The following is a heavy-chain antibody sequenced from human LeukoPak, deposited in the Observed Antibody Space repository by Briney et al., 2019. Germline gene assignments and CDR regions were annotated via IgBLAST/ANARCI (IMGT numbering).Heavy chain of an antibody. D-gene: IGHD2-21*02. J-gene: IGHJ4*02. Sequence: GGSLRLSCAASGFSVSASYMSWVRQAPGKGLESVSVISNEGATYYADSVRGRFFISRDNSKNTLSLQMNSLRVEGTAVYYCAKDGDWAFDHWAQGTLVSVSS. V-gene: IGHV3-53*05. CDR2: ISNEGAT. CDR1: GFSVSASY. CDR3: AKDGDWAFDH.